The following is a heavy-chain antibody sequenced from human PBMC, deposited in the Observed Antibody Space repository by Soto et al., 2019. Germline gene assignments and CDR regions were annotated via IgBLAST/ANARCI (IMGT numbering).Heavy chain of an antibody. Sequence: QVQLVESGGGVVQPGRSLRVSCAASGFTFSSYGMHWVRQAPGKGLEWVAVISYDGSNKYYADSVKGRFTISRDNYKNTLNLELNSLRTEDTAVYFCAKDILTDHYVPGYWGQGTLVTVSS. V-gene: IGHV3-30*18. CDR1: GFTFSSYG. J-gene: IGHJ4*02. D-gene: IGHD3-9*01. CDR3: AKDILTDHYVPGY. CDR2: ISYDGSNK.